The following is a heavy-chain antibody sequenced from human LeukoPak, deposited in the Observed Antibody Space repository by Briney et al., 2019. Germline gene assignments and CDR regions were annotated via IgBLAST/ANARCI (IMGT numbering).Heavy chain of an antibody. CDR3: ASGGYYDDWFDP. Sequence: SETLSLTCTVSGGSISSYYWSWIRQPPGKGLEWIGYIYYSGSTNYNPSLKSRVTISVDTSKSQFSLKLSSVTAADTAVYYCASGGYYDDWFDPWGQGALVTVSS. CDR1: GGSISSYY. J-gene: IGHJ5*02. CDR2: IYYSGST. D-gene: IGHD3-22*01. V-gene: IGHV4-59*01.